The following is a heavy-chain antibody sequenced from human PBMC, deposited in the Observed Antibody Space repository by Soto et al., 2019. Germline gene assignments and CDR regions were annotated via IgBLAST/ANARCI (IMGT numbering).Heavy chain of an antibody. CDR2: ISATDVAT. D-gene: IGHD1-26*01. J-gene: IGHJ5*02. CDR1: GLSFGSYA. CDR3: VKDVYSGSSGQFDL. V-gene: IGHV3-23*01. Sequence: EVQLLESGGGLVQPGGPLRLPFAASGLSFGSYAMGWVRRAPGKGLEWVSIISATDVATYYADSVKGHFIIARDDSRRTLFLQMNSLRAEDTAVYHCVKDVYSGSSGQFDLWGQGTLVTVSS.